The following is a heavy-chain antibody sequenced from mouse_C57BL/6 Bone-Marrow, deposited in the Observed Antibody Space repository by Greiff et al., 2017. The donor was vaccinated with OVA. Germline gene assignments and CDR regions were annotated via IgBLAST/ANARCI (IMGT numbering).Heavy chain of an antibody. CDR2: IRLKSDNYAT. CDR1: GFTFSNYW. J-gene: IGHJ1*03. D-gene: IGHD2-3*01. V-gene: IGHV6-3*01. CDR3: TGDGYHWYFDV. Sequence: EVQLVESGGGLVQPGGSMKLSCVASGFTFSNYWMNWVRQSPEKGLEWVAQIRLKSDNYATHYAESVKGRFTISRDDSKSSVYLQMNNLRAEDTGIYYCTGDGYHWYFDVWGTGTTVTVSS.